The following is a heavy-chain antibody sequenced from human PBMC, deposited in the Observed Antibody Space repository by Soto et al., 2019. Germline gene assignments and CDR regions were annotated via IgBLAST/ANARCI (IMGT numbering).Heavy chain of an antibody. D-gene: IGHD1-26*01. CDR1: GFTFSSYA. Sequence: GGSLRLSCAASGFTFSSYAMSWVRQAPGKGLEWVSAISGSGGSTYYADSVKGRFTISRDNSKNTLYLQMNSLRAEDTSVYYCAKDRYSGSYYDYWGQGTLVTVSS. V-gene: IGHV3-23*01. CDR2: ISGSGGST. CDR3: AKDRYSGSYYDY. J-gene: IGHJ4*02.